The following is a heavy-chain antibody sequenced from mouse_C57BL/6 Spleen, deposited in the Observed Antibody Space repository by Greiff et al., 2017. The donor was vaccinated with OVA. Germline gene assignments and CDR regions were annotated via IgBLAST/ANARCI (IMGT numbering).Heavy chain of an antibody. J-gene: IGHJ4*01. D-gene: IGHD1-1*01. CDR1: GYTFTDYE. Sequence: VQGVESGAELVRPGASVTLSCKASGYTFTDYEMHWVKQTPVHGLEWIGAIDPETGGTAYNQKFKGKAILTADKSSSTAYMELRSLTSEDSAVYYCTRDADYYYGSSYDAMDYWGQGTSVTVSS. CDR3: TRDADYYYGSSYDAMDY. V-gene: IGHV1-15*01. CDR2: IDPETGGT.